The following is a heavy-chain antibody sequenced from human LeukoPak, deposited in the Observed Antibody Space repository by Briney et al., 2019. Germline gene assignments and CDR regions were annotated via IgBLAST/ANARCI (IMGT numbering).Heavy chain of an antibody. D-gene: IGHD4-17*01. CDR3: ARAPAMTTVTSPFDY. V-gene: IGHV3-21*01. CDR2: ISSSSSYI. Sequence: PGGSLRLSCAAFGFTFSSYSINWVRQAPGKGLEWVSSISSSSSYIYYAQSVKGRFTISRDNAKNPLYLQMNSLRAEDTAVYYCARAPAMTTVTSPFDYWGQGTLVTVSS. J-gene: IGHJ4*02. CDR1: GFTFSSYS.